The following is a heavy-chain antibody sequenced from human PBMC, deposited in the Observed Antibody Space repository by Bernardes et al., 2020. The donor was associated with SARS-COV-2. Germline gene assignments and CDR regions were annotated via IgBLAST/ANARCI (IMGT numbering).Heavy chain of an antibody. V-gene: IGHV3-64D*09. Sequence: GGSLRLSCSASGFTFSSYAMHWVRQAPGKGLEYVSAISCNGGSTYYADSVKGRFTISRDNSKNTLYLQMSSLRAEDTAVYYCVKEAYYDFWSGYTPFDYWDQVPLVTVSS. D-gene: IGHD3-3*01. J-gene: IGHJ4*02. CDR3: VKEAYYDFWSGYTPFDY. CDR2: ISCNGGST. CDR1: GFTFSSYA.